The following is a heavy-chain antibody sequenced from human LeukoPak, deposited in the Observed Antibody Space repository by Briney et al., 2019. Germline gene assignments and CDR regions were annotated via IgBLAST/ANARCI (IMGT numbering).Heavy chain of an antibody. D-gene: IGHD1-26*01. V-gene: IGHV3-23*01. CDR3: AKSSGTYSLWYFDL. CDR1: GFTFSNYA. J-gene: IGHJ2*01. CDR2: ISTSGYGT. Sequence: QAGGSLRLSCAASGFTFSNYAMHWVRQAPGKGLAWVSAISTSGYGTYYADSVKGRFTISRDNSKNTLYLQMNSLRAEDTAVYYCAKSSGTYSLWYFDLWGRGTLVTVSS.